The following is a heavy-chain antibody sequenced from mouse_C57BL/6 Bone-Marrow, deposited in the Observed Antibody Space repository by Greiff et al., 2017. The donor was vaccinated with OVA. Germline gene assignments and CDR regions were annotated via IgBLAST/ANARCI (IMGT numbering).Heavy chain of an antibody. J-gene: IGHJ2*01. Sequence: VKLMESGAELARPGASVKLSCKASGYTFTSYGISWVRQRTGQGLEWIGEIYPRSGNTYYNEKFKGKATLTADKSYSTAYMELRSLTSEDSAVYFCAGGTTAPRDYWGQGTTLTVSS. D-gene: IGHD1-2*01. CDR1: GYTFTSYG. V-gene: IGHV1-81*01. CDR3: AGGTTAPRDY. CDR2: IYPRSGNT.